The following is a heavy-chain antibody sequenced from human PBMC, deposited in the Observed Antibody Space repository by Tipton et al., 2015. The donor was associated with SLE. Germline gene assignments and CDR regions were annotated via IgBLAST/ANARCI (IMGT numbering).Heavy chain of an antibody. CDR2: ISWNSGSI. CDR3: AKDRYSSGEYYFDY. Sequence: SLRLSCAASGFTFDDYAMHWVRQAPGKGLEWVSGISWNSGSIGYADSVKGRFTISRDNAKNSLYLQMNSLRAEDTALYYCAKDRYSSGEYYFDYWGQGTLVTVSS. J-gene: IGHJ4*02. D-gene: IGHD6-19*01. V-gene: IGHV3-9*01. CDR1: GFTFDDYA.